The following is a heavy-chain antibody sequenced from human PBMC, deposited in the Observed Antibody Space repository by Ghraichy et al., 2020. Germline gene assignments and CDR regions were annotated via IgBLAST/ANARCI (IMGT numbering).Heavy chain of an antibody. Sequence: GGSLRLSCAASGFTFSSYWMHWVRQAPGKGLVWVSRINSDGSSTSYADSVKGRFTISRDNAKNTLYLQMNSLRAEDTAVYYCARYSRGGRLGYYYYYMDVWGKGTTVTGSS. V-gene: IGHV3-74*01. CDR2: INSDGSST. CDR1: GFTFSSYW. J-gene: IGHJ6*03. D-gene: IGHD6-25*01. CDR3: ARYSRGGRLGYYYYYMDV.